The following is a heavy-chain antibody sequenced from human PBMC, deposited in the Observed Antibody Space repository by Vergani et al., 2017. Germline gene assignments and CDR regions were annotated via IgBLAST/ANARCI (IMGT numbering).Heavy chain of an antibody. D-gene: IGHD5-24*01. J-gene: IGHJ4*02. CDR3: ARDGRDGYNHDY. V-gene: IGHV3-48*01. CDR1: GFTFSSYS. CDR2: ICSSSSTI. Sequence: EVQLVESGGGLVQPGGSLRLSCEASGFTFSSYSLNWVRQAPGKGLEWVSYICSSSSTIYYADSLKGRVTISRDNAKNTLYLQMNSLRAEDTAVYYCARDGRDGYNHDYWGQGTLVTVSS.